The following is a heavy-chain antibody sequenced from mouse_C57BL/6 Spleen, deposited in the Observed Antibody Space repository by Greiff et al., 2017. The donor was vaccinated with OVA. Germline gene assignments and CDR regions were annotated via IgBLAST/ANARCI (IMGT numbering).Heavy chain of an antibody. V-gene: IGHV5-4*01. CDR2: ISDGGSYT. D-gene: IGHD4-1*01. J-gene: IGHJ1*03. CDR3: ARDHWDDWYFDV. CDR1: GFTFSSYA. Sequence: EVKLMESGGGLVKPGGSLKLSCAASGFTFSSYAMSWVRQTPEKRLEWVATISDGGSYTYYPDNVKGRFTISRDNAKNNLYLQMSHLKSEDTAMYYCARDHWDDWYFDVWGTGTTVTVSS.